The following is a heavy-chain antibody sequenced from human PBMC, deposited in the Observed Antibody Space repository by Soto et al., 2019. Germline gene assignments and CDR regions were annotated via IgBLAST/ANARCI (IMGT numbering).Heavy chain of an antibody. CDR1: GYSFSTYG. D-gene: IGHD1-20*01. CDR2: ISYDGSNK. V-gene: IGHV3-30*18. J-gene: IGHJ4*02. CDR3: AKVGGNWNADY. Sequence: QVQLVESGGGVVQPGRSLRLSCAASGYSFSTYGMHWVRQAPGKGLEWIIFISYDGSNKFYLDSVKGRFSISRDNSRNTLYLQMDSLRPEDTATYYCAKVGGNWNADYWGQGTLVSVSS.